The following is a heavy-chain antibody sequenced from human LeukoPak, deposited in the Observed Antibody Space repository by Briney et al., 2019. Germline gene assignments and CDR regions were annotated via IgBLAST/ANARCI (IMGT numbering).Heavy chain of an antibody. D-gene: IGHD3-10*01. V-gene: IGHV3-30*18. J-gene: IGHJ4*02. CDR3: AKGQWFGELLPFDY. CDR2: ISHDGSNK. Sequence: GRSLRLSCAASGFGFSSFGMHWVRQAPGKGLEWVAVISHDGSNKNYADSVKGRFTMSRDNSKNTVYLQMNSLRGEDTAVYYCAKGQWFGELLPFDYWSQGALVSVSS. CDR1: GFGFSSFG.